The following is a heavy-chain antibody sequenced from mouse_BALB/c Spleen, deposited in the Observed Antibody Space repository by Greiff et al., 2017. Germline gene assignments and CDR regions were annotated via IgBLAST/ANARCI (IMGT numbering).Heavy chain of an antibody. CDR2: ISSGGSYT. CDR3: ARLYGNYGGTWFAY. D-gene: IGHD2-1*01. V-gene: IGHV5-6*01. CDR1: GFTFSSYG. J-gene: IGHJ3*01. Sequence: EVKLMESGGDLVKPGGSLKLSCAASGFTFSSYGMSWVRQTPDKRLEWVATISSGGSYTYYPDSVKGRFTISRDNAKNTLYLQMSSLKSEDTAMYYCARLYGNYGGTWFAYWGQGTLVTVSA.